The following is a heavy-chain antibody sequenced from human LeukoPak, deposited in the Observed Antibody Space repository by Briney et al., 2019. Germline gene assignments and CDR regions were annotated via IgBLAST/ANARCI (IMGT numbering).Heavy chain of an antibody. D-gene: IGHD6-6*01. Sequence: SVKVSCKASGYTFTGYYMHWVRQAPGQGLEWMGGIIPIFGTANYAQKFQGRVTITTDESTSTAYMELSSLRSEDTAVYYCARIDSSSYRLNYWGQGTLVTVSS. J-gene: IGHJ4*02. CDR3: ARIDSSSYRLNY. CDR2: IIPIFGTA. V-gene: IGHV1-69*05. CDR1: GYTFTGYY.